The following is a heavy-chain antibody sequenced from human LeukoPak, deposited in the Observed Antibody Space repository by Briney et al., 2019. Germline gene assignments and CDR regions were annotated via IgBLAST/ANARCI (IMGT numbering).Heavy chain of an antibody. CDR2: IYPGDSDT. CDR3: ARLFETDGDYYYYYYMDV. D-gene: IGHD4-17*01. J-gene: IGHJ6*03. CDR1: GYSFATYW. Sequence: GESLKISCEGSGYSFATYWIGWVRQMPGKGLEWMGIIYPGDSDTRYSPSFQGQVTISADKSITTAYLQWSSLKASDTAMYYCARLFETDGDYYYYYYMDVWGKGTTDTVSS. V-gene: IGHV5-51*01.